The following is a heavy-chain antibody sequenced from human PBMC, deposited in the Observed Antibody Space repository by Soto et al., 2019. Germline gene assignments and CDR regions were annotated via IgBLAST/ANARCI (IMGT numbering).Heavy chain of an antibody. CDR2: IIPIFGTA. CDR3: ARDLALGLAALPAYFDY. Sequence: QVQLVQSGAEVKKPGSSVKVSCKASGGTFSSYAISWVRQAPGQGLEWMGGIIPIFGTANYAQKFQGRVTITADESTSTAYMELSSLRSEDTAVYYCARDLALGLAALPAYFDYLGQGTLVIGSS. V-gene: IGHV1-69*01. CDR1: GGTFSSYA. J-gene: IGHJ4*02. D-gene: IGHD6-6*01.